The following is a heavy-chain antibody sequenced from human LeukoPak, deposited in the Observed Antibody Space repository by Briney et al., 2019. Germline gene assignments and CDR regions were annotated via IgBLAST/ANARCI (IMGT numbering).Heavy chain of an antibody. CDR1: GGSISSYY. D-gene: IGHD3-16*01. Sequence: SETLFLTCTVSGGSISSYYWSWIRQPPGKGLEWIGYIYYSGSTNYNPSLKSRVTISVDTSKNQFSLKLSSVTAADTAVYYCARDRPRSAGGFDYWGQGTLVTVS. V-gene: IGHV4-59*01. J-gene: IGHJ4*02. CDR2: IYYSGST. CDR3: ARDRPRSAGGFDY.